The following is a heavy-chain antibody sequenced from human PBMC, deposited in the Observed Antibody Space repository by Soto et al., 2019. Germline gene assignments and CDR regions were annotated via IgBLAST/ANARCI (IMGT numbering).Heavy chain of an antibody. J-gene: IGHJ4*02. D-gene: IGHD3-10*01. CDR2: ISGSGGST. CDR1: GFTFSSYA. Sequence: GGSLRLSCAASGFTFSSYAMSWVRQAPGKGLEWVSAISGSGGSTYYADSVKGRFTISRDNSKNTLYLQMNSLETEDTAVYYCTIDRFGVDQFNHWGQGTLVTVSS. V-gene: IGHV3-23*01. CDR3: TIDRFGVDQFNH.